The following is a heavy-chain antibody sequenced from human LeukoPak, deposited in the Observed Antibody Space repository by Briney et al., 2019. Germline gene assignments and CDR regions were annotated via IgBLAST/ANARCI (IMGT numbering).Heavy chain of an antibody. V-gene: IGHV4-31*03. CDR1: GGSISSGGYY. CDR2: IYYSGST. J-gene: IGHJ4*02. CDR3: ARAVTYYDILTGYSPLHFDY. Sequence: SSETLSLTCTVSGGSISSGGYYWSWIRQHPGKGLEWIGYIYYSGSTYYNPSLKSRVTMSVDPSKNQFSLKLSSVTAADTAVYYCARAVTYYDILTGYSPLHFDYWGQGTLVTVSS. D-gene: IGHD3-9*01.